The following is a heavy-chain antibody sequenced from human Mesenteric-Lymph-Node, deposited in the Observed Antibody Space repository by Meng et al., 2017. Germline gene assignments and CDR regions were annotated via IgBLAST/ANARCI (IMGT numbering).Heavy chain of an antibody. D-gene: IGHD6-19*01. V-gene: IGHV3-7*01. CDR1: GFTFSSYW. CDR2: IKQDGSEK. CDR3: ATSIAVARIIAFDI. J-gene: IGHJ3*02. Sequence: GGSLRLSCAASGFTFSSYWMSWVRQAPGKGLEWVANIKQDGSEKYYVTSVKGRFTISRDNAKNPLYLQMHRLRAEDTAVYSCATSIAVARIIAFDIWGQGTMVTVSS.